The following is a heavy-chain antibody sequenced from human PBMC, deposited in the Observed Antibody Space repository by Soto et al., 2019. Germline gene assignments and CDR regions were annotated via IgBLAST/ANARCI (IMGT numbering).Heavy chain of an antibody. CDR2: LDPSDSYT. D-gene: IGHD6-13*01. J-gene: IGHJ4*02. V-gene: IGHV5-10-1*01. Sequence: EVQLVQSGAEVKKPGESLRISCTGSGYSFTSYWISWVRQMPGKGLEWMGRLDPSDSYTNYSPSFQGHVTISADKSISTAYLQWSSLKASDTAMYYCARLPAAAGDNDLTFDYWGQGTLVTVSS. CDR1: GYSFTSYW. CDR3: ARLPAAAGDNDLTFDY.